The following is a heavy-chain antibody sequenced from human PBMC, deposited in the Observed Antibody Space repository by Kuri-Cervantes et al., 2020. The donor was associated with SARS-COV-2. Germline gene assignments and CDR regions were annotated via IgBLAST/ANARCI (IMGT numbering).Heavy chain of an antibody. CDR3: AKDIREQLVGGVGWFDP. Sequence: SLKISCAASGFTFDDYAMHWVRQAPGEGLEWVSGISWNSGSIGYADSVKGRFTISRDNAKNSLYLQMNSLRAEDTALYYCAKDIREQLVGGVGWFDPWGQGTLVTVSS. V-gene: IGHV3-9*01. J-gene: IGHJ5*02. D-gene: IGHD6-6*01. CDR2: ISWNSGSI. CDR1: GFTFDDYA.